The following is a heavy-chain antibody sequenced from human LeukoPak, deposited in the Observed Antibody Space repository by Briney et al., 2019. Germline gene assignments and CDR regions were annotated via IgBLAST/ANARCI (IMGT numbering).Heavy chain of an antibody. V-gene: IGHV3-23*01. CDR1: GFTFSSYA. D-gene: IGHD5-12*01. CDR3: ARDLVARGDY. Sequence: GGSLRLSCAASGFTFSSYAMSWVRHAPGRGLEWISSISFSGGSTYYAGSVKGRFIISRDHSKNTLYLQMNSLRAEDTAVYYCARDLVARGDYWGQGTLVTVSS. J-gene: IGHJ4*02. CDR2: ISFSGGST.